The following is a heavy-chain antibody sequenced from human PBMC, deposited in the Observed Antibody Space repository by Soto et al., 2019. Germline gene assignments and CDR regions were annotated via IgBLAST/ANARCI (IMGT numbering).Heavy chain of an antibody. J-gene: IGHJ4*01. CDR1: GFTFSNAW. Sequence: GASLRLSCPASGFTFSNAWINWVRQAPGKGLEWVGRVKSKTDGGTTDFAAPVKGRFAISRDDSKNMVYLEMNSLKTEDTGIYYFTTDSYFTSIIVRFDYWGHETLVTVSS. D-gene: IGHD3-22*01. CDR3: TTDSYFTSIIVRFDY. V-gene: IGHV3-15*07. CDR2: VKSKTDGGTT.